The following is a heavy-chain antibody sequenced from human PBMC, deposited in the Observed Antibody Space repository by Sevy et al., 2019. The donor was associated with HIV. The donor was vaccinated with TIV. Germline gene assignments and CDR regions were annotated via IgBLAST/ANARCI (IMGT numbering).Heavy chain of an antibody. J-gene: IGHJ6*02. CDR3: AKERAGGPLKDYYYGMDV. V-gene: IGHV3-30*18. D-gene: IGHD2-15*01. CDR2: ISYDGSNK. CDR1: GFTFSSYG. Sequence: GGSLRLSCAASGFTFSSYGMHWVRQAPGKGLEWVAVISYDGSNKYYADSVKGRFTISRDNSKNTLYLQMNSLRAEDTAVYYCAKERAGGPLKDYYYGMDVWGQGTTVTVSS.